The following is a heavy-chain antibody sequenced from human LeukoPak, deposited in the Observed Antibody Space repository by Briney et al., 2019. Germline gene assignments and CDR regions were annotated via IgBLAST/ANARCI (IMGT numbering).Heavy chain of an antibody. Sequence: GGSLRLSCVASGFTFDDFTMHWVRLAPGKGLEWVSGIDWNGFNKDYADSVKGRFTISRDNAKNSLYLQMNSLSSEVMALYFCAKDENRWLAPHAFDIWGQGTMVTVSS. D-gene: IGHD5-24*01. V-gene: IGHV3-9*03. CDR1: GFTFDDFT. CDR3: AKDENRWLAPHAFDI. J-gene: IGHJ3*02. CDR2: IDWNGFNK.